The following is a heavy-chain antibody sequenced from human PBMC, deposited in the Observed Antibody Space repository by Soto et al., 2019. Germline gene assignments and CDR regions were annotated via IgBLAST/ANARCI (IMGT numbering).Heavy chain of an antibody. CDR3: ARRLYSRVYYFDY. Sequence: GASLRLSYAASGFTFKNYGMHWLRQAPGKGLEWVAVIWYDGSNKFSAESVTGRFIVSRDNSKNTLYLQMNSLRVEDTAVYYCARRLYSRVYYFDYWGQGT. D-gene: IGHD2-15*01. V-gene: IGHV3-30*19. CDR2: IWYDGSNK. CDR1: GFTFKNYG. J-gene: IGHJ4*02.